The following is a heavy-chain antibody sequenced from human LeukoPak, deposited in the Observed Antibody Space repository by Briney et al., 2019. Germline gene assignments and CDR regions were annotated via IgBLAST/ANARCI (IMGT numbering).Heavy chain of an antibody. CDR2: IYYSGST. Sequence: SETVSLTCSVSGGAISSSSYYWGWIRQPPGKGLVWIGSIYYSGSTYYNPYLKSRVTISVDTSKNQYALKLSSVTAADTAVYYCARDLLYDSSSYYYYYGMDVWGQGTTVTVSS. CDR1: GGAISSSSYY. D-gene: IGHD3-22*01. J-gene: IGHJ6*02. CDR3: ARDLLYDSSSYYYYYGMDV. V-gene: IGHV4-39*02.